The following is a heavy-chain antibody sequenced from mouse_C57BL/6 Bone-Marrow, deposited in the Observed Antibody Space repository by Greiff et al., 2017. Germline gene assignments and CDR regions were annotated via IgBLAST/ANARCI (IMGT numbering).Heavy chain of an antibody. D-gene: IGHD3-3*01. Sequence: EVKVVESGGDLVKPGGSLKLSCAASGFTFSSYGMSWVRQTPDKRLEWVATISSGGSYTYYPDSVKGRFTISSDNAKNTLYLQMSSLKSEDTAMYYCARHRRAITPYWYFDVWGTGTTVTVSS. J-gene: IGHJ1*03. V-gene: IGHV5-6*01. CDR3: ARHRRAITPYWYFDV. CDR1: GFTFSSYG. CDR2: ISSGGSYT.